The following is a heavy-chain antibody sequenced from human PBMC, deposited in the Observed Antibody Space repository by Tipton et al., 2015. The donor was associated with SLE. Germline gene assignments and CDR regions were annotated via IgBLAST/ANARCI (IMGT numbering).Heavy chain of an antibody. J-gene: IGHJ6*02. D-gene: IGHD2-15*01. CDR1: GGSISSSSYY. CDR2: IHHSGST. Sequence: LRLSCTVSGGSISSSSYYWGWIRQPPGKGLEWIGSIHHSGSTYYNPSLKSRLIISVDTSKNQFSLKLRSVTAANTAVYYCARLDIVVVVAANAYYHGMDVWGQGTTVTVSS. V-gene: IGHV4-39*01. CDR3: ARLDIVVVVAANAYYHGMDV.